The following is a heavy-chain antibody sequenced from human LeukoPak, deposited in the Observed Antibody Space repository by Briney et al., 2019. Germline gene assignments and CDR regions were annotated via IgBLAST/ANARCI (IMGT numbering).Heavy chain of an antibody. CDR3: ARHRDDILTGYPHFDY. V-gene: IGHV4-39*01. CDR2: IYYSGST. J-gene: IGHJ4*02. Sequence: SETLSLTCTISGGSISSSSYYWGWIRQPPGKGLEWIGSIYYSGSTYYNPSLKSRVTISVDTSKNQFSLKLSSVTAADTAVYYCARHRDDILTGYPHFDYWGQGTLVTVSS. D-gene: IGHD3-9*01. CDR1: GGSISSSSYY.